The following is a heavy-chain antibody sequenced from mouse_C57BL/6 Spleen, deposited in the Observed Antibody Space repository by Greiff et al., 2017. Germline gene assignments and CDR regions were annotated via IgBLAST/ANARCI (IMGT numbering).Heavy chain of an antibody. CDR2: INPSNGGT. J-gene: IGHJ4*01. V-gene: IGHV1-53*01. CDR3: ARMTIYDGYYDYAMDY. D-gene: IGHD2-3*01. CDR1: GYTFTSYW. Sequence: QVQLQQPGTELVKPGASVKLSCKASGYTFTSYWMHWVKQRPGQGLEWIGNINPSNGGTNYNEKFKSKATLTVDKSSSTAYMQLSSLTSEDSAVYYCARMTIYDGYYDYAMDYWGQGTSVTVSS.